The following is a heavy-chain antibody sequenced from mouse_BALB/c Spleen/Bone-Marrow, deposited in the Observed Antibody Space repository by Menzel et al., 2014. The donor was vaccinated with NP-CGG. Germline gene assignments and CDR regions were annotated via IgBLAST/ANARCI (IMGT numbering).Heavy chain of an antibody. CDR2: ISSGSSST. CDR3: ARGYYYGSSHYWYFDV. D-gene: IGHD1-1*01. Sequence: EVKVVESGGGLVQPGGSRKLSCVASGFTFSSFGTHWVRQAPEKGLEWVAYISSGSSSTYYADTLKGRFTISRDNPKNTLFLQMTSLKSEDTAMYYCARGYYYGSSHYWYFDVWGAGTTVTVSS. CDR1: GFTFSSFG. J-gene: IGHJ1*01. V-gene: IGHV5-17*02.